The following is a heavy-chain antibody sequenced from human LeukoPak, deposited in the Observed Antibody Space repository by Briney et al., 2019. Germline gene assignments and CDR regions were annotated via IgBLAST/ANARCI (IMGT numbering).Heavy chain of an antibody. D-gene: IGHD6-19*01. CDR3: ARGLGSSGWRASVYYYYYGMDV. Sequence: EASVKVSCKASGYTFTSYDINWVRQVTGQGLEWMGWMNPNSGNTGYAQKFQGRVTMTRNTSISTAYMELSSLRSEDTAVYYCARGLGSSGWRASVYYYYYGMDVWGQGTTVTVSS. CDR1: GYTFTSYD. CDR2: MNPNSGNT. V-gene: IGHV1-8*01. J-gene: IGHJ6*02.